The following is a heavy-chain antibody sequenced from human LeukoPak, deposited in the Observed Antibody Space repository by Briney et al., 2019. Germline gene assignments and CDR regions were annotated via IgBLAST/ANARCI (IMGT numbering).Heavy chain of an antibody. Sequence: GGSLRLSCAASGFTFSSYWMHWVRQAPGKGLVWVSRINSNGSSTNYADSVKGRFTISRDNAKNTLYLLMNSLRAEDTAVYYCARPAGEVLYMDVWGKGTTVTVSS. CDR2: INSNGSST. CDR1: GFTFSSYW. CDR3: ARPAGEVLYMDV. D-gene: IGHD3-10*01. V-gene: IGHV3-74*01. J-gene: IGHJ6*03.